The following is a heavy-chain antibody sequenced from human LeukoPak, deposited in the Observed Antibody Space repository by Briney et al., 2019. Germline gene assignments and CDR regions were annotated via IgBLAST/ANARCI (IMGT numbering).Heavy chain of an antibody. Sequence: GGSLRLSCAASGFTFSSYSMNWVRQAPGKGLEWVSSISSSSSYIYYADSVKGRFTISRDNAKNSLYLQMNSLRAEDTAVYYCARDNEEWELLYYYYYMDVWGKGTTVTVSS. D-gene: IGHD1-26*01. CDR1: GFTFSSYS. CDR3: ARDNEEWELLYYYYYMDV. CDR2: ISSSSSYI. J-gene: IGHJ6*03. V-gene: IGHV3-21*01.